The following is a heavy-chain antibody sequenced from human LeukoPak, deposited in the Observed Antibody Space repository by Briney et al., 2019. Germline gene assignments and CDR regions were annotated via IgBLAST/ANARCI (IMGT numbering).Heavy chain of an antibody. CDR2: INPNSGGT. D-gene: IGHD5-18*01. V-gene: IGHV1-2*02. J-gene: IGHJ4*02. CDR1: GYTFSGYY. Sequence: GASVKVSCKASGYTFSGYYIHWVRQAPGQGLEWMGWINPNSGGTNYAQKFQGSVTMTRDTSISTAYMELSRLRSDDTAVYYCARVVEGTSMIDYWGQGTLVTVSS. CDR3: ARVVEGTSMIDY.